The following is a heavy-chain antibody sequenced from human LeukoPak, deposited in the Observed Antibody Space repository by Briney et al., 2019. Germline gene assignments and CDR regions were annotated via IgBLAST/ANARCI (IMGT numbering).Heavy chain of an antibody. D-gene: IGHD2-2*01. V-gene: IGHV3-30-3*01. CDR1: GFTFRSYA. CDR3: ARDRYCSSTSCYDDY. CDR2: ISYDGSNK. J-gene: IGHJ4*02. Sequence: GGSLRLSCAASGFTFRSYAMHWVRQAPGKGLEWVAVISYDGSNKYYADSVKGRFTISRDNSKNTLYLQMNSLRAEDTAVYYCARDRYCSSTSCYDDYWGQGTLVTVSS.